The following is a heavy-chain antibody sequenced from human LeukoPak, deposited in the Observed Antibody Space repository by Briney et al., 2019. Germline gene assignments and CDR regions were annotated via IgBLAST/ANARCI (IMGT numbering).Heavy chain of an antibody. D-gene: IGHD2-2*01. Sequence: SETLSLTCTVSGGSISSGDYYWSWIRQPPRKGLEWIGYIYYSGSTYYNPSLRSRVTISVDTSKNQFSLKLSSVTAADTAVYYCARINGAAIFHWGQGTLVTVSS. J-gene: IGHJ4*02. CDR2: IYYSGST. CDR3: ARINGAAIFH. V-gene: IGHV4-30-4*08. CDR1: GGSISSGDYY.